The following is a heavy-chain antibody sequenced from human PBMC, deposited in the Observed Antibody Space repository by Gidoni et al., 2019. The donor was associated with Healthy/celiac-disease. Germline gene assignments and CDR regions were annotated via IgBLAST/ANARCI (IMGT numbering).Heavy chain of an antibody. CDR2: ISWNSGSI. CDR1: GFTLDAYA. CDR3: AKLGY. V-gene: IGHV3-9*01. J-gene: IGHJ4*02. Sequence: EVQLVESGGGLVQPGRSLRFYCAPSGFTLDAYAMHWVRQAPGKGLEWVSGISWNSGSIGYADSVKGRFTISRDNAKNSLYLQMNSLRAEDTALYYCAKLGYWGQGTLVTVSS.